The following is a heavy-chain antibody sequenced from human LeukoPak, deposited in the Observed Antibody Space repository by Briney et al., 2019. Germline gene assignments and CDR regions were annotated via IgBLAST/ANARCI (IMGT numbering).Heavy chain of an antibody. CDR3: ARVRWFWFDP. Sequence: SETLSLTCTVSGYSISSGYYWGWIRQPPGKGLEWIGSIYHSGSTYYNPSLKSRVTISVDTSKNQFSLKLTSVTAADTAVYYCARVRWFWFDPWGQGTLVTVSS. J-gene: IGHJ5*02. V-gene: IGHV4-38-2*02. D-gene: IGHD2-15*01. CDR2: IYHSGST. CDR1: GYSISSGYY.